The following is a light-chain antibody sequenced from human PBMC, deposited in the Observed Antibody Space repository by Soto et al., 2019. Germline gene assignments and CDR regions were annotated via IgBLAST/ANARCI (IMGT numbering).Light chain of an antibody. Sequence: DIVMTQSPDSLAVSLGERPTINCKSSQSLLHLAWYQQKPGQPPKLLIYWASTRESGVPDRFSGSGSGTDFTLTISSLQAEDVAVYYCQQYYTTPVTFGQGTKVEIK. CDR2: WAS. J-gene: IGKJ1*01. V-gene: IGKV4-1*01. CDR3: QQYYTTPVT. CDR1: QSLLH.